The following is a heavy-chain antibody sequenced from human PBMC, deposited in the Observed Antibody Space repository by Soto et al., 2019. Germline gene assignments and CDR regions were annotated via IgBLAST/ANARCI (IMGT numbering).Heavy chain of an antibody. CDR2: ISSTSSYI. CDR3: ARNYDSSGSPPAY. CDR1: GFTFSSYS. Sequence: DVQLVESGGGLVKPGGSLRLSCAASGFTFSSYSMNWVRQAPGKGLEWVSSISSTSSYIFYADSVRGRFTISRDNAKNSLYLQMNSLTAEDTAVYYCARNYDSSGSPPAYWGQGTAVTVSS. J-gene: IGHJ4*02. D-gene: IGHD3-22*01. V-gene: IGHV3-21*02.